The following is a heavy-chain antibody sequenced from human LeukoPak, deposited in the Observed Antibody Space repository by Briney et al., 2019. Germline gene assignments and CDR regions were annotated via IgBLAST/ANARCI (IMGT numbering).Heavy chain of an antibody. Sequence: AGGSLRLSCVASGLPVSRSSRSWVRQATGKGLEWGAVIYSGGSTYYAVSVNGRFTITRDKSKNTLYLQMNSLRVEDTAVYYCARDSSGWYKGDYWGQGTLVTVSS. CDR3: ARDSSGWYKGDY. J-gene: IGHJ4*02. V-gene: IGHV3-53*01. CDR1: GLPVSRSS. CDR2: IYSGGST. D-gene: IGHD6-19*01.